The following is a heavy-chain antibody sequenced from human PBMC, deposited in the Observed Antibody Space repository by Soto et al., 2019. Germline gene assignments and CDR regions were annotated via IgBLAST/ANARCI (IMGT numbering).Heavy chain of an antibody. CDR2: ISYDGSNK. J-gene: IGHJ4*02. Sequence: QVQLVESGGGVVQPGRSLRLSCAASGFTFSSYGMHWVRQAPGKGLEWVAVISYDGSNKYYADSVKGRFTISRDNSKNTLYLQMNSLRAEDTAEYYCAKGGIVATTAIDYWGQGTLVTVSS. CDR3: AKGGIVATTAIDY. V-gene: IGHV3-30*18. D-gene: IGHD5-12*01. CDR1: GFTFSSYG.